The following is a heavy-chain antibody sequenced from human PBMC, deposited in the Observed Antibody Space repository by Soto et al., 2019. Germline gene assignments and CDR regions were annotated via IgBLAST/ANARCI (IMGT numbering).Heavy chain of an antibody. CDR1: GFTFSSYA. J-gene: IGHJ2*01. D-gene: IGHD3-3*01. CDR2: ISGSGGST. V-gene: IGHV3-23*01. Sequence: EVQLLESGGGLVQPGGSLRLSCAASGFTFSSYAMSWVRQAPGKGLEWVSAISGSGGSTYYADSVKGRFTISRDNSKNPLYPQMPRLGAEDKAVYYWAKDVSSGITSFDLWGRGTLVTVSS. CDR3: AKDVSSGITSFDL.